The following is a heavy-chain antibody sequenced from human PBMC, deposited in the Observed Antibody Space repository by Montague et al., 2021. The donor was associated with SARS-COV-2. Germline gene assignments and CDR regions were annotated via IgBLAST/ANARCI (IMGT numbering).Heavy chain of an antibody. V-gene: IGHV2-5*01. CDR3: GHFLHRGSPDWYFDF. J-gene: IGHJ4*01. Sequence: PALVKPTQTLTLTCTFSGFSLDTSWDAVGWIRQPPEKALECLAIFFCYDHSVYTSPLNSSPTIRKGTSKHQVVLTMTNIDPVDTATYFCGHFLHRGSPDWYFDFWGHGTLVTVSS. CDR2: FFCYDHS. D-gene: IGHD3/OR15-3a*01. CDR1: GFSLDTSWDA.